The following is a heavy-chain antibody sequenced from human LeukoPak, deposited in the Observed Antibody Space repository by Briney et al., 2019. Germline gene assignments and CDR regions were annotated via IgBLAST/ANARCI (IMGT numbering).Heavy chain of an antibody. CDR1: GFTFSSYG. V-gene: IGHV3-33*01. J-gene: IGHJ3*02. D-gene: IGHD3-22*01. Sequence: RAGGSLRLSCAASGFTFSSYGMHWVRQAPGKGLEWVALIWYEGNTKKYADSVKGRITISRDNSKNTLYLEMNSLRAEDTAVYYCARGWGSSVYASAFDIWGQGTMVTISS. CDR2: IWYEGNTK. CDR3: ARGWGSSVYASAFDI.